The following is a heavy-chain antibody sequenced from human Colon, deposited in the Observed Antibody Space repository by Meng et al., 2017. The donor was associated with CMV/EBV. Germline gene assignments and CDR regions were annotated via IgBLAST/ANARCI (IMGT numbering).Heavy chain of an antibody. Sequence: ASVKVSCKASGYTFTGYHMHWVRQAPGQGLEWMGWINPKTGGTNYAQKFQGRVTMTRDTSISTAYMGLNSLRSDDTAVYYCAAVLAPAAIKGPLDYWGQGTLVTVSS. V-gene: IGHV1-2*02. D-gene: IGHD2-2*02. J-gene: IGHJ4*02. CDR3: AAVLAPAAIKGPLDY. CDR2: INPKTGGT. CDR1: GYTFTGYH.